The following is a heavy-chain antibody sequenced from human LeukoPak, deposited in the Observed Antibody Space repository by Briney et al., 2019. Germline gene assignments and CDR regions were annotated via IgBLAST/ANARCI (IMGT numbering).Heavy chain of an antibody. CDR1: GGSFSGYY. CDR2: INHSGST. J-gene: IGHJ4*02. V-gene: IGHV4-34*01. Sequence: SETLSLTCGVYGGSFSGYYWTWIRQPPGKGLEWIGEINHSGSTNYNPSLKSRVTMSLDTSKNQFSLKLSSVTAADTAVYYCARVAFHFDYWGQGTLVTVSS. CDR3: ARVAFHFDY.